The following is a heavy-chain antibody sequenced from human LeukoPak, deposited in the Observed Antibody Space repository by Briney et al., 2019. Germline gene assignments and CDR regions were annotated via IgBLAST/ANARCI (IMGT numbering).Heavy chain of an antibody. CDR1: GFSLSTSGVG. V-gene: IGHV2-5*01. CDR2: IYWNDEK. D-gene: IGHD3-22*01. Sequence: SRPTLWKPTQTLTLTCTFSGFSLSTSGVGVGWIRQPPGKALEWLALIYWNDEKRYSPSLKSRLTITKDTSKIQVVLAMTNVDPVDTATYYCAHTQYSFDSGGVDGAFGIWGQRTVVAVSS. J-gene: IGHJ3*02. CDR3: AHTQYSFDSGGVDGAFGI.